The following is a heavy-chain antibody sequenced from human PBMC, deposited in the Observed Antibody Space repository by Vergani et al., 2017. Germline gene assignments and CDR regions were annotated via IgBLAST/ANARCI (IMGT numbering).Heavy chain of an antibody. CDR2: INHSGST. CDR3: ARVSGPVVRGHYGMDV. Sequence: QVQLQQWGAGLLKPSETLSLTCAVYGGSFSGYYWSWIRQPPGKGLEWIGEINHSGSTNNNPSLKSGVTISVDTSKNQFSLKLSSVTAADTAVYYCARVSGPVVRGHYGMDVWGKXP. D-gene: IGHD3-10*01. J-gene: IGHJ6*04. CDR1: GGSFSGYY. V-gene: IGHV4-34*01.